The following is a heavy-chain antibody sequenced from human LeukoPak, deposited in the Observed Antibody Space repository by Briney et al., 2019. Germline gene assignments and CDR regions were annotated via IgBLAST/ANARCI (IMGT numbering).Heavy chain of an antibody. CDR3: ARLNGDDSSGYYFDY. V-gene: IGHV1-69*05. Sequence: GASVKVSCKASGGTFSSYAISWVRQAPGQGLEWMGGIIPIFGTANYAQKFQGRVTITRDISASTAYMELTSLRSEDTVMYYCARLNGDDSSGYYFDYWGHGTLVTVSS. D-gene: IGHD3-22*01. J-gene: IGHJ4*01. CDR2: IIPIFGTA. CDR1: GGTFSSYA.